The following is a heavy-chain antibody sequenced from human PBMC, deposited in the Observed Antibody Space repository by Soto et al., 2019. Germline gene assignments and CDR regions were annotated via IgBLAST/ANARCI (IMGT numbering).Heavy chain of an antibody. CDR3: AKVVGEDIVLMVYAGQEKYYYYGMDV. CDR2: ISGSGGST. V-gene: IGHV3-23*01. CDR1: GFTFSSYA. D-gene: IGHD2-8*01. Sequence: GGSLRLSCAASGFTFSSYAMSWVRQAPGKGLEWVSAISGSGGSTYYADSVKGRFTISRDNSKNTLYLQMNSLRAEDTAVYYCAKVVGEDIVLMVYAGQEKYYYYGMDVWGQGTTVTVSS. J-gene: IGHJ6*02.